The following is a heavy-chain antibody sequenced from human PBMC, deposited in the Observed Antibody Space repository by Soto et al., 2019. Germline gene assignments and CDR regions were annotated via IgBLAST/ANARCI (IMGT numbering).Heavy chain of an antibody. Sequence: QVQLVESGGGLVKPGGSLRLSCAASGFTFSDYYMSWIRQAPGKGLEWVSYISSSSSYTNYADSVKGRFTISRDNAKNSLYLQMNSLRAEDTAVYYCARARSSTSCYMVWGQGTLVTVSS. CDR1: GFTFSDYY. D-gene: IGHD2-2*02. J-gene: IGHJ4*02. V-gene: IGHV3-11*06. CDR3: ARARSSTSCYMV. CDR2: ISSSSSYT.